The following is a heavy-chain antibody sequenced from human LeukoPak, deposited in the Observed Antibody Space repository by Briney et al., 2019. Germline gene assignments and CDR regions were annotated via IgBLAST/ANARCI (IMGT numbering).Heavy chain of an antibody. V-gene: IGHV3-11*06. CDR2: ISTGSIYK. D-gene: IGHD6-13*01. CDR1: GFTFSDSY. CDR3: ARVSPDSSSWYGTYYFDY. J-gene: IGHJ4*02. Sequence: GGSLRLSCAASGFTFSDSYISWIRQAPGKGLEWVSYISTGSIYKKYADSVQGRFTISRDNAMNSLYLQMNSLRVDDTAVYYCARVSPDSSSWYGTYYFDYWGQGTLVTVSS.